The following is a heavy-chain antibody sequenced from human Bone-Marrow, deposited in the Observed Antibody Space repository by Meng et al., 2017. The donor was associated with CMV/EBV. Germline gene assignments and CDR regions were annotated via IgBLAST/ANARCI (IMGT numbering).Heavy chain of an antibody. V-gene: IGHV1-46*01. CDR1: GYTFTSYY. Sequence: ASVKVSCKASGYTFTSYYMHWVRQAPGQGLEWMGIINPSGGSTSYAQKFQGRVTMTRDTSISTAYMELSRLRSDDTAVYYCARSSDRKSHRCWFDPWGQGTLVTVSS. CDR3: ARSSDRKSHRCWFDP. CDR2: INPSGGST. J-gene: IGHJ5*02. D-gene: IGHD1-14*01.